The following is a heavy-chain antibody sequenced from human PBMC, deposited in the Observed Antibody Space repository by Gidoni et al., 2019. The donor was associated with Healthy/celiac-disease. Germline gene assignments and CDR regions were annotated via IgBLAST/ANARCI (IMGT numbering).Heavy chain of an antibody. Sequence: EVQRVESGGGLVQPGRSLRLSCTASGLTFGEYAMSWVRQAPGKGLEWVGFIRSKAYGGTTEYAASVQGRFTISRDDSKSIAYLQMNSLKTEDTAVYYCTRDQLLWFGEHLSLFDYWGQGTLVTVSS. CDR1: GLTFGEYA. D-gene: IGHD3-10*01. CDR2: IRSKAYGGTT. CDR3: TRDQLLWFGEHLSLFDY. J-gene: IGHJ4*02. V-gene: IGHV3-49*04.